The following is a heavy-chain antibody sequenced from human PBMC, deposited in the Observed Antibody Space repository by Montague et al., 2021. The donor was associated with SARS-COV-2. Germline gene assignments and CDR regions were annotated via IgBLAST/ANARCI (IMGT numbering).Heavy chain of an antibody. V-gene: IGHV4-61*01. J-gene: IGHJ6*02. Sequence: SETLSLTCTVSGGSVSSGSYYWSWIRQPPGKGLEWIGYIYYSGSTNYNPSLKSRVTISVDTSKSQFSLKLSSVTAADTAVYYCARDPWRITIFGVVTRYGMDVWGRGTTVTVSS. CDR1: GGSVSSGSYY. D-gene: IGHD3-3*01. CDR2: IYYSGST. CDR3: ARDPWRITIFGVVTRYGMDV.